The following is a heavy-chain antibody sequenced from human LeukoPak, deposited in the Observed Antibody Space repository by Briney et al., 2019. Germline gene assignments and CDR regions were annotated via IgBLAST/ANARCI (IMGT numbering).Heavy chain of an antibody. J-gene: IGHJ4*02. Sequence: SEPLSLTCTVSGGSISSYYWSWIRQPPGKGLEWIGYIYYSGSTNYNPSRNSRATISVDTSKNQFSLKLSSVTAADTAVYYCARSFSSSWIRFDFWGQGTLVTVAS. CDR2: IYYSGST. V-gene: IGHV4-59*01. CDR3: ARSFSSSWIRFDF. CDR1: GGSISSYY. D-gene: IGHD6-13*01.